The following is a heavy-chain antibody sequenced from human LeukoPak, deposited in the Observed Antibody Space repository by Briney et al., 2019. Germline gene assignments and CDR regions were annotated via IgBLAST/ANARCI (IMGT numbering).Heavy chain of an antibody. J-gene: IGHJ2*01. D-gene: IGHD3-22*01. CDR2: INPNSGGT. CDR3: ASRSDTQYYYDSSGYYLTGWYFDL. V-gene: IGHV1-2*02. CDR1: VYTFTAYY. Sequence: GASLKGSCKASVYTFTAYYMHWVRQTPGQGLEWIGWINPNSGGTNYAQKCQGRVTMTRDKSISTAYMELSRLRSDDTAVYYCASRSDTQYYYDSSGYYLTGWYFDLWGRGTLVTVSS.